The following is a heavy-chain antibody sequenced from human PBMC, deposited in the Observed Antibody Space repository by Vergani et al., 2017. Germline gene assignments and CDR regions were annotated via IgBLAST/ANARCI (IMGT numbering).Heavy chain of an antibody. J-gene: IGHJ4*02. CDR3: ARAHTPGIAAAGKN. V-gene: IGHV3-9*01. CDR2: ISWNSGSI. D-gene: IGHD6-13*01. CDR1: GFTFDDYA. Sequence: EVQLVESGGGLVQPGRSLRLSCAASGFTFDDYAMHWVRQAPGKGLEWVSGISWNSGSIGYADSVKGRFTISRDNAKNSLYLQMNSLRAEDTAVYYCARAHTPGIAAAGKNWGQGTLVTVSS.